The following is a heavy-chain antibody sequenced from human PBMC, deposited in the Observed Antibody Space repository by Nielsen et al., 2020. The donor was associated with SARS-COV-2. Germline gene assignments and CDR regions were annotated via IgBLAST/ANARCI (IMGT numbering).Heavy chain of an antibody. CDR2: INAGNGNT. J-gene: IGHJ6*02. Sequence: GGSLRLSCAASGFTFSSYAMHWVRQAPGQRLEWMGWINAGNGNTKYSQKFQGRVTITRDTSASTAYMELSSLRSEDTAVYYCARDHHLSSSWLFYYYGMDVWGQGTTVTVSS. CDR3: ARDHHLSSSWLFYYYGMDV. V-gene: IGHV1-3*01. CDR1: GFTFSSYA. D-gene: IGHD6-13*01.